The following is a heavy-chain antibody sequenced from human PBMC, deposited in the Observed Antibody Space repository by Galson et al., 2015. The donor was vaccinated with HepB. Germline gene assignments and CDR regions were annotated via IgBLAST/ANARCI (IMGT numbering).Heavy chain of an antibody. CDR2: ISYDGSNK. CDR1: GFTFSNYG. V-gene: IGHV3-30*18. CDR3: AKDPYLYSALAGTMAGFDY. Sequence: LRLSCAAFGFTFSNYGMHWVRQAPGKGLEWVAVISYDGSNKYYADSVKGRFTISRDNSKNTLYLQMNSLRAEDTALYYCAKDPYLYSALAGTMAGFDYWGQGTLVTVSS. J-gene: IGHJ4*02. D-gene: IGHD6-19*01.